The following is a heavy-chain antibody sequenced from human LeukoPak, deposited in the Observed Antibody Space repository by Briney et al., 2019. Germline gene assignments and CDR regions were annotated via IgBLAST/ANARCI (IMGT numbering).Heavy chain of an antibody. Sequence: SETLSLTCTVSGGSISGYYWSWIRQPPGKGLEWIGYIYTSGSTNYNPSLKSRVTISVDTSKNQFSLKLSSVTAADTAVYYCARHFVPFRGANYYYGMDVWGQGTTVTVSS. V-gene: IGHV4-4*09. CDR2: IYTSGST. CDR1: GGSISGYY. J-gene: IGHJ6*02. CDR3: ARHFVPFRGANYYYGMDV. D-gene: IGHD3-10*01.